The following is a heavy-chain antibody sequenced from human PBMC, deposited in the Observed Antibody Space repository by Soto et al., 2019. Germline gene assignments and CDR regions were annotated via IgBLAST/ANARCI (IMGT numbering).Heavy chain of an antibody. CDR2: MNPNSGET. CDR3: ARVAVAARPRWYNWFDP. CDR1: GYTFTDYD. Sequence: QEQLVQSGAEVKKPGASVKVSCKTSGYTFTDYDINWVRQATGQGLEWIGWMNPNSGETGYAHKFQGRVTMTRSPSLNTAYLELSSLRSEDTAVYYCARVAVAARPRWYNWFDPWGQATLVTVSS. J-gene: IGHJ5*02. D-gene: IGHD2-15*01. V-gene: IGHV1-8*01.